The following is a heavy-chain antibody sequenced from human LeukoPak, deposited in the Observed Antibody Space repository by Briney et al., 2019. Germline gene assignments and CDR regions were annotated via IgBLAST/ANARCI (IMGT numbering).Heavy chain of an antibody. CDR1: GVSISSGSYY. Sequence: PSQTLSLTCTVSGVSISSGSYYWSWIRQPAGKGLEWIGRIYTSGSTNYNPSLKSRVTISVDTSKNQFSLKLSSVTAADTAVYYCARETYYYGSGSYYNPWGQGTLVTVSS. D-gene: IGHD3-10*01. CDR3: ARETYYYGSGSYYNP. J-gene: IGHJ5*02. V-gene: IGHV4-61*02. CDR2: IYTSGST.